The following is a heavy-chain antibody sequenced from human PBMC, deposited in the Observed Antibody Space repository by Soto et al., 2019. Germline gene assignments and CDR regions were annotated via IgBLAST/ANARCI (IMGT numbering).Heavy chain of an antibody. Sequence: GASVKVSCKVSGYTLTELSMHWVRQAPGKGLEWMGGFDPEDGETINAQKFQGRVTMTEDTSTDTAYMELSSLRSEDTAVYYCSTGERLQYSPVWGQGTLVTVSS. CDR3: STGERLQYSPV. D-gene: IGHD4-4*01. J-gene: IGHJ4*02. CDR2: FDPEDGET. V-gene: IGHV1-24*01. CDR1: GYTLTELS.